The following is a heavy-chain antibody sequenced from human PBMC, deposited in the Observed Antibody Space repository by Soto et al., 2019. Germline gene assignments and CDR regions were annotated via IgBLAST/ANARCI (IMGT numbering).Heavy chain of an antibody. V-gene: IGHV3-23*01. Sequence: EVQLLESGGGLVQPGGSLRLSCAASGSTFSSYAMSWVRQAPGKGLEWVSAISGSGGSTYYADSVKGRFTISRDNSKNTLYLQMNSLRAEDTAVYYCAIPPYSSGWYYFDYWGQGTLVTVSS. CDR2: ISGSGGST. D-gene: IGHD6-19*01. J-gene: IGHJ4*02. CDR1: GSTFSSYA. CDR3: AIPPYSSGWYYFDY.